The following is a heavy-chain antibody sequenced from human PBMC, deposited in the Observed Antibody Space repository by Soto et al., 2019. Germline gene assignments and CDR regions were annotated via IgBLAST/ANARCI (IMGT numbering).Heavy chain of an antibody. CDR3: TSQSHTGM. CDR1: GFTFSNYW. CDR2: INSDGSDT. D-gene: IGHD7-27*01. Sequence: EVQLVESGGGLVQPGGSLRLSCAASGFTFSNYWMHWVRQLPGKGLVWVSAINSDGSDTRYADSVKGRFTISRDNAKNTLYLQMNSLSVEDTTVYYCTSQSHTGMGGQGTLVTVSS. V-gene: IGHV3-74*01. J-gene: IGHJ4*02.